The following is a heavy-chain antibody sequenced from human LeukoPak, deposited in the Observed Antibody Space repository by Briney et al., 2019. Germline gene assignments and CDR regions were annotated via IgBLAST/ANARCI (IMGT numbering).Heavy chain of an antibody. D-gene: IGHD6-13*01. CDR1: GYSFTSYW. CDR3: ARQHSSSWYYFDY. Sequence: GEPLKISCKGSGYSFTSYWIGWVRQMPGKGLGWLGIIYPVDSGTRYSPSFQAHVPISADKSISTAYLQWSSLKASDTAMYYCARQHSSSWYYFDYWGQGTLVPVSS. J-gene: IGHJ4*02. CDR2: IYPVDSGT. V-gene: IGHV5-51*01.